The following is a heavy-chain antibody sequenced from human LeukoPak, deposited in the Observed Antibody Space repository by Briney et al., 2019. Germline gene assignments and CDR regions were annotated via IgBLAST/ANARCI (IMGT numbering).Heavy chain of an antibody. V-gene: IGHV4-34*01. CDR1: GGSFSGYY. D-gene: IGHD6-19*01. CDR2: INHSGST. J-gene: IGHJ4*02. Sequence: SETLSLTCAVYGGSFSGYYWSWIRQPPGKGLEWIGEINHSGSTNYNPSLKSRVTISVDTSKNQFSLKLSSVTAADTAVYYCAKDRGGSYSSGWTGVEDYWGQGTLVTVSS. CDR3: AKDRGGSYSSGWTGVEDY.